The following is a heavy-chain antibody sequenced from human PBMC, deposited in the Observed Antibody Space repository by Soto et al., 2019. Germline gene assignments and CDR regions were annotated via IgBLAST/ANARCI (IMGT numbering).Heavy chain of an antibody. CDR1: GVKIISYG. V-gene: IGHV3-30*18. CDR3: AKDIVATIHVFDY. Sequence: GRPLRVRRRAAGVKIISYGRHRISKEPGKGLEWVAVISYDGSNKYYADSVKGRFTISRDNSKNTLYLQMNSLRAEDTAVYYCAKDIVATIHVFDYWGQGTLVTVSS. CDR2: ISYDGSNK. J-gene: IGHJ4*02. D-gene: IGHD5-12*01.